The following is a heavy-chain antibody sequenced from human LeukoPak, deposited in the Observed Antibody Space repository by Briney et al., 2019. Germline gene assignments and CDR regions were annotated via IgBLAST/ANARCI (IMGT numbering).Heavy chain of an antibody. J-gene: IGHJ2*01. Sequence: GSSLALSCTVSGFNFDDYAMHWLRHAPGRGLVWVSGINWKTGNGIYADSVKGRFTISRDNAKNSLYLQMSSLRAEDTALYYCTRRAARWQFDLWGRGTLLTVSS. CDR3: TRRAARWQFDL. D-gene: IGHD5-24*01. V-gene: IGHV3-9*01. CDR2: INWKTGNG. CDR1: GFNFDDYA.